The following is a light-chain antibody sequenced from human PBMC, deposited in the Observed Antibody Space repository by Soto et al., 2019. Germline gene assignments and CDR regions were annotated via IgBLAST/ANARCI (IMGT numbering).Light chain of an antibody. V-gene: IGKV1-12*01. CDR3: QQAFSFPLT. J-gene: IGKJ4*01. Sequence: DIQMTQSPSSVSASVGDRDTITCRASQVIGTWLAWFQQRPGKAPKLLISAASSLRSGVPTRFSGSGSGTDFSLTISSLQPEDFATYYCQQAFSFPLTFGGGTKVDIK. CDR2: AAS. CDR1: QVIGTW.